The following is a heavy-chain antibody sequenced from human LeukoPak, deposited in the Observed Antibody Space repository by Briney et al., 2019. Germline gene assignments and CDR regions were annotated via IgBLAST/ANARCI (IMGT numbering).Heavy chain of an antibody. V-gene: IGHV1-69*13. J-gene: IGHJ4*02. D-gene: IGHD3-16*01. CDR3: ALGGTFDY. CDR2: VIPVFGTS. CDR1: GGTFRTSG. Sequence: ASVKVSCKASGGTFRTSGVNWVRQAPGQGLEWMGCVIPVFGTSNYAEKFQDRVTITADESTSTAYMELSSLRSEDTAVYYCALGGTFDYWGQGTLVTVSS.